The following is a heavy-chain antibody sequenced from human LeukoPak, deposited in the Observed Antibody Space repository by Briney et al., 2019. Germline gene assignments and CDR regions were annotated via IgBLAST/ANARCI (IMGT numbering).Heavy chain of an antibody. D-gene: IGHD3-10*01. CDR3: ARGAGTGFDI. J-gene: IGHJ3*02. Sequence: GGSPRLSCAASGFTFRNYDMHWVRQATGKGLEWVSSIDTGEYSYYLASVKGRFTISRENAKNSLYLQMNSLRAGDTAVYYCARGAGTGFDIWGQGTMVTVSS. CDR2: IDTGEYS. CDR1: GFTFRNYD. V-gene: IGHV3-13*01.